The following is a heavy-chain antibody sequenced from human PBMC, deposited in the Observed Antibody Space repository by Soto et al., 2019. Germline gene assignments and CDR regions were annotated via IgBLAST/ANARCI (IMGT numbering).Heavy chain of an antibody. J-gene: IGHJ4*02. Sequence: GGSLRLSCAASGFTFSSYAMSWVRQAPGKGLEWVSAISGSGGSTYYADSVKGRFTISRDNSKNTLYLQMNSLRAEDTAVYYCAKGGRSKGYGWYRSAPSSDYWGQGTLVTVSS. CDR1: GFTFSSYA. CDR3: AKGGRSKGYGWYRSAPSSDY. V-gene: IGHV3-23*01. D-gene: IGHD6-19*01. CDR2: ISGSGGST.